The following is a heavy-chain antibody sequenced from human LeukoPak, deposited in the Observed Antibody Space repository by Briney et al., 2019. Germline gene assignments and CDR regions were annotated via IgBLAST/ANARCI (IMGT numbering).Heavy chain of an antibody. CDR3: AREGFMLGSGSFDY. J-gene: IGHJ4*02. D-gene: IGHD3-10*01. CDR1: GYTLTSYG. Sequence: ASVKVSCKASGYTLTSYGISWVRQAPGQGLEWMGWISAHNGNTNYAQKLQGRVTMTTDTSTSTAYMELRSLRSDDTAVYYCAREGFMLGSGSFDYWGQGTLVTVSS. V-gene: IGHV1-18*01. CDR2: ISAHNGNT.